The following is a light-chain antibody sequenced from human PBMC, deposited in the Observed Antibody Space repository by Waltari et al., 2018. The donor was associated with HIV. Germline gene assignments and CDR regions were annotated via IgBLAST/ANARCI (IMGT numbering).Light chain of an antibody. V-gene: IGLV2-11*01. CDR2: DVS. J-gene: IGLJ1*01. Sequence: QSALTQPRSVSGSPGQSVTISCPGTSSDVGGHNHVSWHQQHPGKAPKLMICDVSKRPSGVPDRFSGSKSGNTASLTISGLQAEDEADYYCCSYAGSYGYVFGTGTKVTVL. CDR3: CSYAGSYGYV. CDR1: SSDVGGHNH.